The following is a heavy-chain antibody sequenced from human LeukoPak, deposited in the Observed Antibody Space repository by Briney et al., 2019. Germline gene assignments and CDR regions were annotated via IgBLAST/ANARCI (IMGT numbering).Heavy chain of an antibody. Sequence: SETLSLTCTVSGGSISSYYWSWIRQPPGEGLEWIGYIYYSGSTNYNPSLKSRVTISADTSKNQFSLKLSSVTAADTAVYYCARSGEGFFDPWGQGTLVTVSS. D-gene: IGHD4-17*01. V-gene: IGHV4-59*01. CDR3: ARSGEGFFDP. CDR1: GGSISSYY. J-gene: IGHJ5*02. CDR2: IYYSGST.